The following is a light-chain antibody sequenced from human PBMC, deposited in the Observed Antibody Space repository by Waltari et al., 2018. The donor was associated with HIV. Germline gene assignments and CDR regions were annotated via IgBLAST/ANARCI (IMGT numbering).Light chain of an antibody. J-gene: IGLJ2*01. Sequence: NFMLTQPHPVSESPGKTVTISCTRSSGSIASNYVQWYQQRPGSSPTTVIYKDDQRPSGVPDRFSGSIDSSSNSASLTISGLRTEDEADYYCQSYDNENPVLFGGGTKLTVL. CDR2: KDD. CDR3: QSYDNENPVL. CDR1: SGSIASNY. V-gene: IGLV6-57*01.